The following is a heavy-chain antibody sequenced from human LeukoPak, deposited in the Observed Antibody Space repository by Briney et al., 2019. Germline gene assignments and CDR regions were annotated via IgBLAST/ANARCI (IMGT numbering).Heavy chain of an antibody. CDR1: GLTFISCA. Sequence: GGSLTLSCAPSGLTFISCAMSWVRQPPGKGMEWVSAVRGSGGSTYSDDSVKGRFRIYRENSKNTLYLQMKRLRAEDTAVYYCAKDGGSAPTFIDFWGQGTLVTVSS. J-gene: IGHJ4*02. D-gene: IGHD6-25*01. CDR2: VRGSGGST. CDR3: AKDGGSAPTFIDF. V-gene: IGHV3-23*01.